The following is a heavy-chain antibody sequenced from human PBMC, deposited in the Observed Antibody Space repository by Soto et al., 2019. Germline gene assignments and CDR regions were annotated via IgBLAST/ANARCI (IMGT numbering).Heavy chain of an antibody. V-gene: IGHV4-31*03. J-gene: IGHJ6*02. CDR3: ARGDVRGSYSSSSLAYYYYGMDV. CDR1: GDSINSDKYY. CDR2: IYYSGST. D-gene: IGHD6-6*01. Sequence: SETLSLTCSVSGDSINSDKYYWGWIRQHPGKGLEWIGYIYYSGSTYYNPSLKSRVTISVDTSKNQFSLKLSSVTAADTAVYYCARGDVRGSYSSSSLAYYYYGMDVWGQGTTVTVSS.